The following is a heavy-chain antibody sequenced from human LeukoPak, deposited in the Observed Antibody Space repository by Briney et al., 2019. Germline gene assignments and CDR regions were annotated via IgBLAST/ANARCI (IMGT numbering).Heavy chain of an antibody. CDR1: AYTFTDYY. J-gene: IGHJ4*02. D-gene: IGHD2-15*01. Sequence: ASVKVSCKASAYTFTDYYMHWVRQAPGQGLEWMGWIDPNSGGTNYAQKFQGRVTMTRDTSINTAYMELSRLRSDDTAVYYCARGLGPGYCSGGPCYPNLYFDYWGQGTLVTVSS. CDR2: IDPNSGGT. V-gene: IGHV1-2*02. CDR3: ARGLGPGYCSGGPCYPNLYFDY.